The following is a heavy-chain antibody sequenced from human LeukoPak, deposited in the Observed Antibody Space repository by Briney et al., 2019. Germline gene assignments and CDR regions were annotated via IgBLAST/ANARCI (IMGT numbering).Heavy chain of an antibody. J-gene: IGHJ4*02. CDR3: ARDLRALGDYFDY. CDR1: GYTFSGYY. CDR2: INPDTGSR. V-gene: IGHV1-2*06. D-gene: IGHD7-27*01. Sequence: GASVKVSCKASGYTFSGYYLHWVRQAPGQGLEWMGRINPDTGSRKHAEKFQGRVTMTRDTSISVAYMELTTLRSDDAAVYYCARDLRALGDYFDYWGQGTLVTVSS.